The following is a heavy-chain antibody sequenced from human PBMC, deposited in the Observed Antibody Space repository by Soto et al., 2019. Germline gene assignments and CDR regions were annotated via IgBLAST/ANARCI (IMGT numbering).Heavy chain of an antibody. D-gene: IGHD6-13*01. V-gene: IGHV3-48*02. CDR1: GFTFSSYS. CDR2: ISSSSSTI. J-gene: IGHJ6*02. CDR3: ARALFEAARGGMDV. Sequence: GGSLRLSCAASGFTFSSYSMNWVRQAPGKGLEWVSYISSSSSTIYYADSVKGRFTISRDNAKNSLYLQMNSLRDEDTAVYYCARALFEAARGGMDVWGQGTTVTVSS.